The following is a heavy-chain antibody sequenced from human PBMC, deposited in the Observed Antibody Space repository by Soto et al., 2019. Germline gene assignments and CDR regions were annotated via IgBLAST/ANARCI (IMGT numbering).Heavy chain of an antibody. V-gene: IGHV4-59*01. Sequence: SETLSLTCTVSGGSISSYYWSWIRQPPGKGLEWIGYIYYSGSTNYNPSLKSRVTISVDTSKNQFSLKLSSVTAADTAVYYCAREGGWFGETLDVWGQGTTVTVSS. D-gene: IGHD3-10*01. CDR3: AREGGWFGETLDV. CDR2: IYYSGST. J-gene: IGHJ6*02. CDR1: GGSISSYY.